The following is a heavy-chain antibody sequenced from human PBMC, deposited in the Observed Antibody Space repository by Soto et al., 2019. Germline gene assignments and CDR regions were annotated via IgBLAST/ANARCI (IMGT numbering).Heavy chain of an antibody. J-gene: IGHJ4*02. Sequence: GGSLRLSCEASGFTISGCSMNWFRQAPGKGLEWVGFIRSKAYGGTTENAASVKGRFTISRDDSKSIAYLQMNSLKTEDTAVYYCTRDHRHLDYWGQGTLVTVSS. CDR2: IRSKAYGGTT. CDR1: GFTISGCS. V-gene: IGHV3-49*03. CDR3: TRDHRHLDY.